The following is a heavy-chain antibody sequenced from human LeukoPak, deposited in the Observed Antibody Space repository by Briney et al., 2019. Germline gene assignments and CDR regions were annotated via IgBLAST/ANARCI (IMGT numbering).Heavy chain of an antibody. Sequence: GGSLRLSCAASGFTVSSNYMSWVRQAPGKGLEWVSSISSSSSYIYYADSVKGRFTISRDNAKNSLYLQMNSLRAEDTAVYYCARGITIFGVVIQDYWGQGTLVTVSS. J-gene: IGHJ4*02. CDR2: ISSSSSYI. CDR3: ARGITIFGVVIQDY. D-gene: IGHD3-3*01. V-gene: IGHV3-21*01. CDR1: GFTVSSNY.